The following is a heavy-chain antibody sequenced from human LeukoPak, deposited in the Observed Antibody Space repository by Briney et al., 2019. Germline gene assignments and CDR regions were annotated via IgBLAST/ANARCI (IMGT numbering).Heavy chain of an antibody. CDR3: SRGPRFDP. CDR1: GYSFNIYE. Sequence: GASVTVSCTPSGYSFNIYEINWVRQAPGQGLEWMGWVNTNSGDTDYAQKFQGRLTMTRNTSISTAYMELSGLRLEDTAVYYCSRGPRFDPWGQGTQVTVSS. J-gene: IGHJ5*02. V-gene: IGHV1-8*01. CDR2: VNTNSGDT.